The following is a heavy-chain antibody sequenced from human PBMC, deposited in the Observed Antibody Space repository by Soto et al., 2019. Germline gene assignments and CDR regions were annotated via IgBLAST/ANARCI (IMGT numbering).Heavy chain of an antibody. V-gene: IGHV3-74*01. CDR3: ARDLRSHFDY. Sequence: GGSLRLSCAASGFTFSTYWMHWVRQAPGEGLVWVSAIKNDGARTSYADSVKGRFTISRDNAKNTLYLQLNNLRAEDTAVYYCARDLRSHFDYWGHGTLVTVSS. CDR2: IKNDGART. CDR1: GFTFSTYW. J-gene: IGHJ4*01.